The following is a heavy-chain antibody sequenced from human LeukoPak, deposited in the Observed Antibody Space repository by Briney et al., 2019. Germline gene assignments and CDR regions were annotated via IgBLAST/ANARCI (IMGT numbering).Heavy chain of an antibody. V-gene: IGHV1-2*02. CDR2: INPNSGGT. Sequence: VASVKVSCKASGYTFTGYYIHWVRQAPGQGLEWMGWINPNSGGTNYAQKFQGRVTVTRDTSISTTFMELSSLISDDTAVYYCARDHLGSSWFFDYWGQGALVTVSS. CDR3: ARDHLGSSWFFDY. J-gene: IGHJ4*02. CDR1: GYTFTGYY. D-gene: IGHD6-13*01.